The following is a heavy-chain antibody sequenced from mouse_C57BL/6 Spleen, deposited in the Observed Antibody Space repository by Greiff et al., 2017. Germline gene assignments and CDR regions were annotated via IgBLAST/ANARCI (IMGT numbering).Heavy chain of an antibody. CDR1: GYSFTSYY. CDR3: FGSRSWYFDV. J-gene: IGHJ1*03. V-gene: IGHV1-66*01. CDR2: IYPGSGNT. D-gene: IGHD1-1*01. Sequence: QVQLQQSGPELVKPGASVKISCKASGYSFTSYYIHWVKQRPGQGLEWIGWIYPGSGNTKYNEKFKGKATLTADTSSSTAYMQLSSLTSEDSAVYYCFGSRSWYFDVWGTGTTVTVSS.